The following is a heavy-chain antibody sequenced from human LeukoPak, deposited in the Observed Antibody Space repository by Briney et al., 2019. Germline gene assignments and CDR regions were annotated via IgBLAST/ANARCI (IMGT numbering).Heavy chain of an antibody. CDR3: ARAPGLGSGSAFDS. V-gene: IGHV3-30-3*01. CDR2: ISYDGSNK. J-gene: IGHJ4*02. Sequence: PGRSLRLSCAASGFTFSSFAMHWVRQAPGKGLEWVAVISYDGSNKYYADSVKGRFTISRDNAKNTLYLRMNSLRPEDTAVYYCARAPGLGSGSAFDSWGRGTLVTVSS. D-gene: IGHD3-10*01. CDR1: GFTFSSFA.